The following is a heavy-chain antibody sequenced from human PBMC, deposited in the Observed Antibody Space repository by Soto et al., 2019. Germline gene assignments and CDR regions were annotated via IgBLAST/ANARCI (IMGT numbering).Heavy chain of an antibody. CDR2: INHSAST. V-gene: IGHV4-34*01. CDR3: ARDKITALFDY. CDR1: GGSFSGYY. Sequence: QVQLQQWGAGLLKPSETLSLTCAVYGGSFSGYYWTWIHQPPGTGLEWIGEINHSASTNYNPSLKSQVTISVDTSMNQFSLYLNSVTAADTAVYYCARDKITALFDYWGQGTLVTVSS. D-gene: IGHD3-10*01. J-gene: IGHJ4*02.